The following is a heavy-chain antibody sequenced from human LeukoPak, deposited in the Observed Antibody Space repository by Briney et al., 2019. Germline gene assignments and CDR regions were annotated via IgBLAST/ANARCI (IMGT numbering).Heavy chain of an antibody. Sequence: ASVNVSCTVSGYTLTELSMHWVRQAPGKGLEWMGGFDPEDGETIYAQKFQGRVTMTEDTSTDTAYMELSSLRSEDTAVYYCATLVGSSGWYGEGWFDPWGQGTLVTVSS. D-gene: IGHD6-19*01. CDR2: FDPEDGET. CDR1: GYTLTELS. CDR3: ATLVGSSGWYGEGWFDP. V-gene: IGHV1-24*01. J-gene: IGHJ5*02.